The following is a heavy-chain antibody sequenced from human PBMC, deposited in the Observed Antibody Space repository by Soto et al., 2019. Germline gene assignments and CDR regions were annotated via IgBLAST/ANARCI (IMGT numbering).Heavy chain of an antibody. CDR1: GFTFSSYG. CDR2: ISYDGSNK. CDR3: AKAYDFWSPYFDY. Sequence: GGSLRLSCAASGFTFSSYGMHWVRQAPGKGLEWVAVISYDGSNKYYADSVKGRFTISRDNSKNTLYLQMNSLRAEDTAAYYCAKAYDFWSPYFDYWGQGTLVTVSS. V-gene: IGHV3-30*18. D-gene: IGHD3-3*01. J-gene: IGHJ4*02.